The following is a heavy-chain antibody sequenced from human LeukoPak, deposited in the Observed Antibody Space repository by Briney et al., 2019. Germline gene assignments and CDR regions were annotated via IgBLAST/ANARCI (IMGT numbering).Heavy chain of an antibody. Sequence: GSSVKVSCKASGGTFSSYAISWVRQAPGQGLEWMGWISAYNGNTNYAQKLQGRVTMTTDTSTSTAYMELRSLRSDDTAVYYCARQDYGGNRETDYWGQGTLVTVSS. CDR1: GGTFSSYA. V-gene: IGHV1-18*01. CDR2: ISAYNGNT. CDR3: ARQDYGGNRETDY. D-gene: IGHD4-23*01. J-gene: IGHJ4*02.